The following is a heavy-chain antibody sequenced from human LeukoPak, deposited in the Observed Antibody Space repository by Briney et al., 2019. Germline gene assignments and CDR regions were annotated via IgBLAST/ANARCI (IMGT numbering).Heavy chain of an antibody. CDR2: MYLSGTT. J-gene: IGHJ4*02. CDR1: GDSINSLDL. Sequence: SGTLSLTCTVSGDSINSLDLWSWVRQPPGKGLEWIGEMYLSGTTHSNPSVKSRVTISIDKSKNQFFLNLSSVTAADTAVYYCAGLVGRYSSGLYYYCFDYWGQGTLVTVSS. V-gene: IGHV4-4*02. D-gene: IGHD3-22*01. CDR3: AGLVGRYSSGLYYYCFDY.